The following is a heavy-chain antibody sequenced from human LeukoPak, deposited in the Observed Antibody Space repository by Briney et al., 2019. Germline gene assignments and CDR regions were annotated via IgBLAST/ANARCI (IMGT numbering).Heavy chain of an antibody. CDR2: IYYSGST. CDR3: ARQLRRYYGMDV. J-gene: IGHJ6*02. V-gene: IGHV4-39*01. CDR1: GSSISSSSYY. Sequence: SETLSLTCTVSGSSISSSSYYWGWIRQPPGKGLEWIGSIYYSGSTYYNPSLKSRVTISVDTSKNQFSLKLSSVTAADTAVYYCARQLRRYYGMDVWGQGTTVTVSS. D-gene: IGHD5-12*01.